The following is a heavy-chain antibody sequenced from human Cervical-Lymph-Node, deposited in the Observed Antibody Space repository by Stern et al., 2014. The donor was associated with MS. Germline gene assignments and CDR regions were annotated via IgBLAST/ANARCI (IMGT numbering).Heavy chain of an antibody. CDR3: ASGSLEGFDP. D-gene: IGHD5-24*01. J-gene: IGHJ5*02. Sequence: VELVQSGAEVKKPGASVKVSCKASGYTFNSLGISWVRQAPGQGLEWMGWISSYNGNTSYAQNLQGRVTLTTDTSTSTAYMELRSLTSDDTAAYYCASGSLEGFDPWGQGTLVTVSS. CDR2: ISSYNGNT. CDR1: GYTFNSLG. V-gene: IGHV1-18*01.